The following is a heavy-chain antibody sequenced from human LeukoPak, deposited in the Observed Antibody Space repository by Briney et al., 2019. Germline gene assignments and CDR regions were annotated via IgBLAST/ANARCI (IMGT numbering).Heavy chain of an antibody. CDR3: ASHYYDSSGFYPFNY. V-gene: IGHV4-59*01. Sequence: KPSETLSLACTVSGGSISSYYWSWIRQPPGKGLEWIGYIYYSGSTNYNPSLKSRVTMSVDTSKNQFSLKLSSVTAADTAVYYCASHYYDSSGFYPFNYWGEGTLVTVSS. CDR2: IYYSGST. CDR1: GGSISSYY. J-gene: IGHJ4*02. D-gene: IGHD3-22*01.